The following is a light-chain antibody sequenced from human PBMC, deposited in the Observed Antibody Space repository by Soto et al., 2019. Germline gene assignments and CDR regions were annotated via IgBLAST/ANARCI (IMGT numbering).Light chain of an antibody. V-gene: IGLV1-44*01. Sequence: QSVLTQPPSASGTPGQKVTISCSGSSSNIGGNTVNWFQQLPGTAPKLLIYNYNQRPSGVPDRFSGSKSGTSASLAISGLQSEDEATYFCAAWDDSLIGPVFGGGTKVTVL. CDR2: NYN. CDR1: SSNIGGNT. CDR3: AAWDDSLIGPV. J-gene: IGLJ2*01.